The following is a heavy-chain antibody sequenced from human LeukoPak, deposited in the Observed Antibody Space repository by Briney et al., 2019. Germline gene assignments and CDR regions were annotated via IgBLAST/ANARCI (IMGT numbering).Heavy chain of an antibody. CDR3: ARERFDYGVDY. V-gene: IGHV4-30-4*07. Sequence: PSGTLSLTCAVSGGSISSSNWWSWIRQPPGKGLEWIGYIYYSGSTYYNPSLKSRVTISVDTSKNQFSLKLSSVTAADTAVYYCARERFDYGVDYWGQGTLVTVSS. CDR2: IYYSGST. D-gene: IGHD4-17*01. J-gene: IGHJ4*02. CDR1: GGSISSSNW.